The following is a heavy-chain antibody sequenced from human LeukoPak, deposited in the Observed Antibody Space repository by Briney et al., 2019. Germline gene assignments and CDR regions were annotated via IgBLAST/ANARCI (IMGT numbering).Heavy chain of an antibody. CDR1: GLTVSTSY. CDR2: IYRDGST. D-gene: IGHD3-16*01. V-gene: IGHV3-53*01. J-gene: IGHJ4*02. Sequence: TGGSLRLSCAASGLTVSTSYMSWVRQAPGKGLEWVSSIYRDGSTYHADSVKGRLTISRDTSKNTLFLQLNGLRTEDTAVYYCARDRPVTPLGYWGQGTLVTVSS. CDR3: ARDRPVTPLGY.